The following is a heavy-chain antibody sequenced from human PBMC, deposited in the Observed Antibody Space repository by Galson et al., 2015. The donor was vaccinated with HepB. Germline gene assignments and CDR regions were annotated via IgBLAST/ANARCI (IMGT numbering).Heavy chain of an antibody. V-gene: IGHV4-59*12. CDR3: ARWSAAGLN. J-gene: IGHJ4*02. CDR2: IYHSGST. Sequence: SETLSLTCTVSGDSISSNYWTWIRQPPGKGLEWIGYIYHSGSTKNNPSLRSRVTTSIDTTKNQFSPKLSSVTAADTAVYYCARWSAAGLNWGQGTLVTVSS. D-gene: IGHD6-13*01. CDR1: GDSISSNY.